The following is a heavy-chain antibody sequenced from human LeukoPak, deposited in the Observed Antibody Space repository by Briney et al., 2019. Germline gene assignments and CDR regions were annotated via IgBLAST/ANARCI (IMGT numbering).Heavy chain of an antibody. V-gene: IGHV3-23*01. CDR3: AKYRSGWASFDY. CDR2: ISGSGISA. CDR1: GLTFSNYA. Sequence: GGSLRLSCAASGLTFSNYAMSWVRQAPGKGLEWVSAISGSGISAYYADSVEGRFSISRDNSKNTVYLQMSSLRAEDTAVYYCAKYRSGWASFDYWGQGTLVTVSS. D-gene: IGHD6-19*01. J-gene: IGHJ4*02.